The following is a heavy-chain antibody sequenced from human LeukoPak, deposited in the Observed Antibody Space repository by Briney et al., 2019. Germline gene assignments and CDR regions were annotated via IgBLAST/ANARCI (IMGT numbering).Heavy chain of an antibody. CDR2: IYYSGST. CDR1: GGSISSYY. J-gene: IGHJ5*02. CDR3: ARVPPGTNWFDP. V-gene: IGHV4-59*01. D-gene: IGHD1-26*01. Sequence: SETLSLTCTVSGGSISSYYWSWIRQPPGKGLEWIGYIYYSGSTNYNPSLKSRVTISVDTSKNQFSLKLSSVTAADTAVYYCARVPPGTNWFDPWGQGTLVTVSS.